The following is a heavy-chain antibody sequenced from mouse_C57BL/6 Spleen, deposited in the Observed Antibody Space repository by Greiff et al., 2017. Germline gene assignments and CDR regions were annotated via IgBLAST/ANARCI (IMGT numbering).Heavy chain of an antibody. D-gene: IGHD1-1*02. CDR3: ARCGRGTPVGHAMDY. Sequence: VQLQQPGAELVMPGASVKLSCKASGYTFTSYWMHWVKQRPGQGLEWIGEIDPSDSYTNYNQKFKGKSTLTVDKSSSTAYMQLSSLTSEDSAVDYCARCGRGTPVGHAMDYWGQGTSVTVSS. V-gene: IGHV1-69*01. CDR1: GYTFTSYW. CDR2: IDPSDSYT. J-gene: IGHJ4*01.